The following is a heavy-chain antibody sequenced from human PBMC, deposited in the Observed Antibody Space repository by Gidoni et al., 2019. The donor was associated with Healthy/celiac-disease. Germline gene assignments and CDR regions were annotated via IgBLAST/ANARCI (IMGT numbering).Heavy chain of an antibody. D-gene: IGHD6-19*01. CDR2: INHSGST. CDR3: ARGVRGQYSSNFDY. Sequence: QVQLQQWGAGLLKPSETLSLTCAVYGGSFSGYYWSWIRQPPGKGLEWIGEINHSGSTNYNPSLKSRVTISVDTSKNQFSLKLSSVTAADTAVYYCARGVRGQYSSNFDYWGQGTLVTVSS. J-gene: IGHJ4*02. CDR1: GGSFSGYY. V-gene: IGHV4-34*01.